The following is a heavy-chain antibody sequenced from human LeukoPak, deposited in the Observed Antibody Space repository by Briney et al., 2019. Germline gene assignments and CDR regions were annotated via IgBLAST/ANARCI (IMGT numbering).Heavy chain of an antibody. J-gene: IGHJ4*02. CDR3: ARDVSSGSYFGY. V-gene: IGHV3-30*01. CDR2: ISYDGSNK. D-gene: IGHD1-26*01. CDR1: GFTFSSYA. Sequence: PGGSLRLSCAASGFTFSSYAMHWVRQAPGKGLEWVAVISYDGSNKYYADSVKGRFTISRDNSKNTLYLQMNSLRAEDTAVYYCARDVSSGSYFGYWGQGTLVTVSS.